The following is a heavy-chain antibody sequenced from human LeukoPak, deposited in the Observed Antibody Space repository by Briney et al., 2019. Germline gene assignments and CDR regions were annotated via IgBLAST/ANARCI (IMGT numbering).Heavy chain of an antibody. CDR2: ISYDGSNK. V-gene: IGHV3-30-3*01. J-gene: IGHJ4*02. CDR1: GFTFSSYS. CDR3: ARDEGYSYGHPFDY. D-gene: IGHD5-18*01. Sequence: GGSLRLSCAASGFTFSSYSMHWVRQAPGKGLEWVALISYDGSNKYYADSVKGRFTISRDNSKNTLYLQMSNLRTEDTAVYSCARDEGYSYGHPFDYWGQGTLVTVSS.